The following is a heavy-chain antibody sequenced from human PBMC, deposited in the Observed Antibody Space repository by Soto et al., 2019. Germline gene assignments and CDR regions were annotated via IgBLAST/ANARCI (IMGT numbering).Heavy chain of an antibody. D-gene: IGHD6-6*01. CDR3: ARLLGGEQLVSNEVYYYYGMDV. V-gene: IGHV5-51*01. CDR2: IYPGDSDT. J-gene: IGHJ6*02. CDR1: GYSFTSYW. Sequence: GESLKISCKGSGYSFTSYWIGWVRQMPGKGLEWMGIIYPGDSDTRYSPSFQGQVTISADKSISTAYLQGSSLKASDTAMYYCARLLGGEQLVSNEVYYYYGMDVWGQGTTVTVSS.